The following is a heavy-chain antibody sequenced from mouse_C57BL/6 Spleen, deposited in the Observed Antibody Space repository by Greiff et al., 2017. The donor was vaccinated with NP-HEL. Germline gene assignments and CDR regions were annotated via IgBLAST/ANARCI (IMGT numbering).Heavy chain of an antibody. J-gene: IGHJ4*01. Sequence: EVQLQQSGPELVKPGASVKMSCKASGYTFTDYNMHWVKQSHGKSLEWIGYINPNNGGTSYNQKFKGKATLTVNTSSSTAYMELRSLTSEDSAVYYCARRGLRLQGYYAMDYWGQGTSVTVSS. V-gene: IGHV1-22*01. CDR2: INPNNGGT. D-gene: IGHD3-2*02. CDR3: ARRGLRLQGYYAMDY. CDR1: GYTFTDYN.